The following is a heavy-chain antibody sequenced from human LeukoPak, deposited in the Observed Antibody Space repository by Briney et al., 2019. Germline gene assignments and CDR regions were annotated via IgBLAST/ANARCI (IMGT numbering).Heavy chain of an antibody. CDR2: IYTSGST. D-gene: IGHD1-7*01. V-gene: IGHV4-4*09. Sequence: SGTLSLTCTVSGGSISSYYWSWIRQPPGKGLEWIGYIYTSGSTNYNPSLKSRVTISVDTSKNQFSLKLSSVTAADTAVYYCASTKLELISPYYFDYWGQGTLVTVSS. CDR1: GGSISSYY. CDR3: ASTKLELISPYYFDY. J-gene: IGHJ4*02.